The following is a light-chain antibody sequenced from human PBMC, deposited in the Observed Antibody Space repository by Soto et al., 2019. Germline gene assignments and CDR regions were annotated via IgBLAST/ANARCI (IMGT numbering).Light chain of an antibody. J-gene: IGKJ5*01. CDR3: QQRQYWPPIT. CDR2: EAS. V-gene: IGKV3-11*01. CDR1: QSVSSY. Sequence: ENVLTQSQATLSLSPGERATLSCRASQSVSSYLAWYQQKPGQAPSLLMYEASTRATGIPARFSGGGSGTDFTLTISSLEPEDFAIYYCQQRQYWPPITFGQGTRLENK.